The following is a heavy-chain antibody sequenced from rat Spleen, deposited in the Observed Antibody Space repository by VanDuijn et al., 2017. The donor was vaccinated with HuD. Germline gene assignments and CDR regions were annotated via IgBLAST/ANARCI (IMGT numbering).Heavy chain of an antibody. D-gene: IGHD4-3*01. CDR3: VRQDTSGYSNWFTY. V-gene: IGHV5-25*01. Sequence: EVQLVESGGGLVQPGRSMKLSCAASGFTFSNYHMAWVRQAPTKGLEWVASISTGGGDTYYRDSVKGRFTISRDNAKSTLSLQMNSLRSEDTATYYCVRQDTSGYSNWFTYWGQGTLVTVSS. CDR1: GFTFSNYH. CDR2: ISTGGGDT. J-gene: IGHJ3*01.